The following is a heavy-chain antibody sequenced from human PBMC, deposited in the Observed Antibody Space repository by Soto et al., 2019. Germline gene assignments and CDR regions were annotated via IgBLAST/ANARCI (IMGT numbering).Heavy chain of an antibody. Sequence: GGSLRLSCAASGFTFSSYWMHWVRQAPGKGLVWVSRINSDGSSTSYADSVKGRFTISRDNAKNTLYLQMNSLRAEDTAVYYCARGRVLRYFDWLSDYYYGMDVWGQGTTVTVSS. J-gene: IGHJ6*02. V-gene: IGHV3-74*01. CDR1: GFTFSSYW. CDR3: ARGRVLRYFDWLSDYYYGMDV. CDR2: INSDGSST. D-gene: IGHD3-9*01.